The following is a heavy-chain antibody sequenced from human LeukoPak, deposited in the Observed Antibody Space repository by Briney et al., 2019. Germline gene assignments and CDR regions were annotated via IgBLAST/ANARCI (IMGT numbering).Heavy chain of an antibody. Sequence: ASETLSLACTVSGGSISSSSYYWGWIRQPPGKGLEWIGSIYHSGSTYYNPSLKSRVTISVDTSKNHFSLKLSSVTAADTAVYYCARAYSSSWYLFDYWGQGTLVTVSS. V-gene: IGHV4-39*07. J-gene: IGHJ4*02. CDR2: IYHSGST. D-gene: IGHD6-13*01. CDR1: GGSISSSSYY. CDR3: ARAYSSSWYLFDY.